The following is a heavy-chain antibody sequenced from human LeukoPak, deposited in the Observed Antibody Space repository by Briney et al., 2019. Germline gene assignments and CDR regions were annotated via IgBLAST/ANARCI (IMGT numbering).Heavy chain of an antibody. CDR2: ISYDGSNK. CDR3: ARGPTPAAAAGTTQWDY. Sequence: PGGSLRLSCAASGFTFSTYAMHWVRQAPGKGLEWVALISYDGSNKNQADSVRGRFIISRDNAKNSLYLQMNSLRAEDTAVYYCARGPTPAAAAGTTQWDYWGQGTLVTVSS. V-gene: IGHV3-30*03. D-gene: IGHD6-13*01. J-gene: IGHJ4*02. CDR1: GFTFSTYA.